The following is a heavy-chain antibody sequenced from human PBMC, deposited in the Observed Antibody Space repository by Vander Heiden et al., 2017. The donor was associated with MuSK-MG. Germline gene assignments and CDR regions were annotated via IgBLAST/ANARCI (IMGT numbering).Heavy chain of an antibody. CDR3: AKLLIGGSSWPFDY. V-gene: IGHV3-23*01. CDR2: ISGSGGST. J-gene: IGHJ4*02. CDR1: GFPFSSYA. D-gene: IGHD6-13*01. Sequence: GRLLEFGGGLVQPGGSLRLPCVAFGFPFSSYAMSWVRQAPGKGLEWVSAISGSGGSTYYADSVKGRFTISRDNSKNTLYLQMNSLRAEDTAVYYCAKLLIGGSSWPFDYWCQGTLVTGSS.